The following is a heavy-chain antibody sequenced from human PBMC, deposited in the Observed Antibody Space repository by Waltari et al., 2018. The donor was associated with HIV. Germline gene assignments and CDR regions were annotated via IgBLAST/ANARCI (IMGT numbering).Heavy chain of an antibody. V-gene: IGHV1-2*06. CDR1: GYPFTAYY. CDR3: ARDSYYYDSSGFFPDF. CDR2: INLNSGDT. D-gene: IGHD3-22*01. J-gene: IGHJ4*02. Sequence: QVQLVQSGAEVKKPGASVKVSCKASGYPFTAYYMPWVRQAPGQGLEWMGRINLNSGDTNYGQKFQGRVTMTRDTSISTAYMELSRLRSDDTAVYYCARDSYYYDSSGFFPDFWGQGTLVTVSS.